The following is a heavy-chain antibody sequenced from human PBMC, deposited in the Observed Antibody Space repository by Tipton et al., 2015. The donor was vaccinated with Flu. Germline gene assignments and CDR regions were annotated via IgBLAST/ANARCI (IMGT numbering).Heavy chain of an antibody. CDR3: AHRWVGELSVYYAGMDV. J-gene: IGHJ6*02. CDR1: GFTFSNYG. CDR2: ISYDGKSK. D-gene: IGHD3-10*01. Sequence: SLRLSCAASGFTFSNYGLHWVRQAPGKGLEWVAVISYDGKSKYYADSVKGRFTVSRDNSKNTLYLQMNSLRGDDTAVYYCAHRWVGELSVYYAGMDVWGQGTSVTVSS. V-gene: IGHV3-30*03.